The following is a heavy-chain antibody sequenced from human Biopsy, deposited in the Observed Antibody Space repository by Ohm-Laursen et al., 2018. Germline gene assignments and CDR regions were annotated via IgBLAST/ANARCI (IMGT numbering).Heavy chain of an antibody. CDR3: VRGVDYYDPYHYYALDV. CDR1: GESFNCYY. CDR2: INHSGRT. D-gene: IGHD3-22*01. J-gene: IGHJ6*02. Sequence: SETLSLTCAVYGESFNCYYWSWIRQTPGKGLEWIGEINHSGRTNYNPSLKSRVTISVDTSKNQFSLKVRSVTAADTAVYYCVRGVDYYDPYHYYALDVWGQGTTVTVSS. V-gene: IGHV4-34*01.